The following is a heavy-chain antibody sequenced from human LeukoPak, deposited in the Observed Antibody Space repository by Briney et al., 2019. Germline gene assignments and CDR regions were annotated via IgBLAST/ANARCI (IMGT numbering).Heavy chain of an antibody. J-gene: IGHJ4*02. CDR2: INSDGSST. Sequence: GGSLRLSCAASGSTFSTYWMHWVRQAPGKGLVWVSRINSDGSSTSYADSVKGRFTISRDNAKNTLFLQMNSLRAEDTAVYYCARYSSAWHAVDYWGQGTLVTVSS. D-gene: IGHD6-19*01. V-gene: IGHV3-74*01. CDR1: GSTFSTYW. CDR3: ARYSSAWHAVDY.